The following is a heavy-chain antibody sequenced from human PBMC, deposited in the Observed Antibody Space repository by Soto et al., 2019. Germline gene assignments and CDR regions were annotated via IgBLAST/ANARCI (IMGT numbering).Heavy chain of an antibody. Sequence: QLQLQESGPGLVKPSEALSLTCTVSGGSISSSGHYWGWIRQTPGKGLEWIGNIFYSRGTHYNASFRSRVSISVDSSKNQLSLKVTSVTAADTAVYYCARRSYGSGVDLWGRGTLVTVSS. V-gene: IGHV4-39*01. CDR3: ARRSYGSGVDL. J-gene: IGHJ5*02. CDR2: IFYSRGT. D-gene: IGHD3-10*01. CDR1: GGSISSSGHY.